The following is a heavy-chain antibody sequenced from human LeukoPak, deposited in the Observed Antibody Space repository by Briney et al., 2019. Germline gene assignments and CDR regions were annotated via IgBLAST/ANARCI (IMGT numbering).Heavy chain of an antibody. CDR3: AREDYGDAHDAFDI. J-gene: IGHJ3*02. CDR2: INWNGGST. V-gene: IGHV3-20*04. CDR1: GFTFDDYG. D-gene: IGHD4-17*01. Sequence: GGSLRLSCAASGFTFDDYGMSWVRQAPGKGLEWVSGINWNGGSTGYADSVKGRFTISRDNSKNTLYLQMNSLRAEDTAVYYCAREDYGDAHDAFDIWGQGTMVTVSS.